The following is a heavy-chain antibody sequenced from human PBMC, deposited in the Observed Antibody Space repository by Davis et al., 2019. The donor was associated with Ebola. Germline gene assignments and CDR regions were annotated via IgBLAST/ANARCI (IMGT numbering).Heavy chain of an antibody. CDR2: INHSGST. D-gene: IGHD4-17*01. CDR1: GGSFSGYY. CDR3: ARGVGAATRFDP. V-gene: IGHV4-34*01. Sequence: SQTFSLTCAVYGGSFSGYYWSWIRQPPGKGLEWIGEINHSGSTNYNPSLKSRVTISVDTSKNQFSLKLSFVTAADTAVYYCARGVGAATRFDPWGQGTLVTVSS. J-gene: IGHJ5*02.